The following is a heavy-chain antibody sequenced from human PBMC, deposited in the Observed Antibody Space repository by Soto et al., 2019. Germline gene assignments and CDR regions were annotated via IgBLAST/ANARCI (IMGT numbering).Heavy chain of an antibody. V-gene: IGHV2-5*02. J-gene: IGHJ6*02. Sequence: QITLKESGPTLVKPTQTLTLTCTFSAFSLSTGGVGVGWVRQPPGKALEWLALIYWDDDKRYSPSLRSRLTITKDTSKNQVVLTMTNMDLVDTATYYCIQSRCGGDCLQSYASYYYYGMDVWGQGTTVTVSS. CDR3: IQSRCGGDCLQSYASYYYYGMDV. D-gene: IGHD2-21*02. CDR1: AFSLSTGGVG. CDR2: IYWDDDK.